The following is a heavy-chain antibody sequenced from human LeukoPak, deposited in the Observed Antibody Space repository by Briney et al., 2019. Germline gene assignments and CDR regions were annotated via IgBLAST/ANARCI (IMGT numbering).Heavy chain of an antibody. Sequence: GGSLRLSFAASGFTFSRFNMNWVRQAPGKGREWVAYISSSSSTAYHPYFVKSRFTTSRDNAKNSLYLQMNSLRAEDTAVYYCARELSTYDFWLGGQGTLVAVSS. CDR3: ARELSTYDFWL. CDR1: GFTFSRFN. V-gene: IGHV3-48*01. J-gene: IGHJ4*02. D-gene: IGHD3-3*01. CDR2: ISSSSSTA.